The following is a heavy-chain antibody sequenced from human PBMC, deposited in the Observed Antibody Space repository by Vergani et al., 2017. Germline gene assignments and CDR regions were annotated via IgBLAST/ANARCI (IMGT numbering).Heavy chain of an antibody. CDR1: GFRFDQFG. V-gene: IGHV3-20*01. CDR2: ISFNGLTV. CDR3: ARGGLYSFYYFMNV. Sequence: EVELVDSGGKVVRPGGSLRLSCVASGFRFDQFGMMWVRQSPGKGPEWVAGISFNGLTVGYSESVEGRFTISRDNSKKSLFLQMSNVRAEDTASDHGARGGLYSFYYFMNVWGNGTTVKVSS. D-gene: IGHD2/OR15-2a*01. J-gene: IGHJ6*03.